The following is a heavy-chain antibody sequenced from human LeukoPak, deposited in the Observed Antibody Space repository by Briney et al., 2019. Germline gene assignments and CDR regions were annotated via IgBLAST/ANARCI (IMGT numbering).Heavy chain of an antibody. J-gene: IGHJ3*02. CDR2: IYYSGST. CDR1: GGSISSGDYY. CDR3: ARVPHDAFDI. V-gene: IGHV4-30-4*08. Sequence: SQTLSLACTVSGGSISSGDYYWSWIREPPGKGLEWIGYIYYSGSTYYNPSLKSRVTISVDTSKNQFSLKLSSVTAADTAVYYCARVPHDAFDIWGQGTMVTVSS.